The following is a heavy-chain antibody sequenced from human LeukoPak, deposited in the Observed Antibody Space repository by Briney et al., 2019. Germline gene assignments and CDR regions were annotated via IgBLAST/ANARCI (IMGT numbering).Heavy chain of an antibody. CDR3: ARARASTTIFGVVRGNWFDP. J-gene: IGHJ5*02. CDR1: GFTVSSNY. D-gene: IGHD3-3*01. Sequence: GGSLRLSCAASGFTVSSNYMSWVRQAPGKGLEWVSVIYSGGSTYYADSVKGRFTISRDNSKNTLYLQMNSLRAEDTAVYYCARARASTTIFGVVRGNWFDPWGQGTLVTVSS. CDR2: IYSGGST. V-gene: IGHV3-66*02.